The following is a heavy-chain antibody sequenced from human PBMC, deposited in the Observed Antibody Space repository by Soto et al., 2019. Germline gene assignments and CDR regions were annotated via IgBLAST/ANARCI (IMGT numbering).Heavy chain of an antibody. CDR1: AYSFSDYG. D-gene: IGHD3-16*01. J-gene: IGHJ4*02. V-gene: IGHV1-18*01. CDR2: ISTYNGNT. CDR3: ARGVLTLGELDY. Sequence: QVQLVQSGTEVKKPGASVKVSCKASAYSFSDYGISWVRQAPGQGLEWMGWISTYNGNTNYAQKLQGRVTLTTDTSTSTAYMELRSLRSDDTAVYYCARGVLTLGELDYWGQGTLVSVSS.